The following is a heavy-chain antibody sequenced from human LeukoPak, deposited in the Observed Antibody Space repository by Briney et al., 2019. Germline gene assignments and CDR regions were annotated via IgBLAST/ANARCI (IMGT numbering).Heavy chain of an antibody. CDR1: GFTFSSYS. Sequence: GGSLRLSCAASGFTFSSYSMNWVRQAPGKGLEWVSSISSSSSYIYYAVSVKGRFTISRDNAKNSLYLQMNSLRAEDTAVYYCARGGALLWFGALVAFDIWGQGTMVTVSS. J-gene: IGHJ3*02. CDR3: ARGGALLWFGALVAFDI. D-gene: IGHD3-10*01. V-gene: IGHV3-21*01. CDR2: ISSSSSYI.